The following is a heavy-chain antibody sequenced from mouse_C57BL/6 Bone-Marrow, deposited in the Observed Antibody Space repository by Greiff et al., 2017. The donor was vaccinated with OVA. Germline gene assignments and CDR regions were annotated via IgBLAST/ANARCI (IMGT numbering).Heavy chain of an antibody. CDR3: ARGGAFPFAY. CDR1: GYSFTGYY. J-gene: IGHJ3*01. CDR2: INPSTGGT. V-gene: IGHV1-42*01. Sequence: VQLKQSGPELVKPGASVKISCKASGYSFTGYYMNWVKQSPEKSLEWIGEINPSTGGTTYNQKFKAKATLTVDKSSSTAYMQLKSLTSEDSAVYYCARGGAFPFAYWGQGTLVTVSA.